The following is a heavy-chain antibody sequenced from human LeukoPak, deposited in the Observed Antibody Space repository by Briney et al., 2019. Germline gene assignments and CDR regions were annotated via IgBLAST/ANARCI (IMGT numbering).Heavy chain of an antibody. D-gene: IGHD5-18*01. Sequence: SETLSLTCAVYGGSFSGYYWNWIRQPSGEGLEWIGEINDSGSTNYNPSLKSRVTISVDTSKNQFSLKLSSVTASDTAMYYCARAVDTAIMYNWFDPWGQGILVTVSS. CDR3: ARAVDTAIMYNWFDP. V-gene: IGHV4-34*01. CDR1: GGSFSGYY. J-gene: IGHJ5*02. CDR2: INDSGST.